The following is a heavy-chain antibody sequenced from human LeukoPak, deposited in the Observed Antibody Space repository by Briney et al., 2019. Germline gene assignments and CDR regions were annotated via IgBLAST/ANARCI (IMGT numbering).Heavy chain of an antibody. Sequence: SETLSLTCTVSGGSISSGGYYWSWIRKHPGKGLEWIGYIYYSGSTYYNPSLKSRVTISVDTSKNQFSLKLSSVTAADTAVYYCARVIRFSTRRVITWFDPWGQGTLVTVSS. CDR2: IYYSGST. J-gene: IGHJ5*02. D-gene: IGHD3-10*01. CDR1: GGSISSGGYY. V-gene: IGHV4-31*03. CDR3: ARVIRFSTRRVITWFDP.